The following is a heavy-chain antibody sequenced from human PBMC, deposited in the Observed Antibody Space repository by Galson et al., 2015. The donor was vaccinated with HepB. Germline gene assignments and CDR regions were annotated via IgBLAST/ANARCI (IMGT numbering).Heavy chain of an antibody. CDR3: AKAHQSAGEWYFDL. J-gene: IGHJ2*01. Sequence: SPRPSCAASGFTFSSYLMHWARQAPAKGLERVAVIWKDESYKFYEDSLKGRFTDSRDNSKNTLYLHLNSLRAEDPALYYCAKAHQSAGEWYFDLWGRGTLVAVSS. D-gene: IGHD6-13*01. CDR2: IWKDESYK. CDR1: GFTFSSYL. V-gene: IGHV3-33*03.